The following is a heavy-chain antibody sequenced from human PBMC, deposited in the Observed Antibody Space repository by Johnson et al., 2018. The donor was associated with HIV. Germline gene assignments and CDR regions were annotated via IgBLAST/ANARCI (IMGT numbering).Heavy chain of an antibody. Sequence: VQLVESGGGLVQPGRSLRLSCAASGFTFDDYAMHWVRQAPGKGLEWVSGISWNSGSIGYADSVKGRFTISRDNAKNSLYLQMNSLRAEDTALYYCARDNYGEVQWFGEQRDAFDSWGQGTIVTVSS. J-gene: IGHJ3*02. CDR3: ARDNYGEVQWFGEQRDAFDS. CDR2: ISWNSGSI. V-gene: IGHV3-9*01. CDR1: GFTFDDYA. D-gene: IGHD3-10*01.